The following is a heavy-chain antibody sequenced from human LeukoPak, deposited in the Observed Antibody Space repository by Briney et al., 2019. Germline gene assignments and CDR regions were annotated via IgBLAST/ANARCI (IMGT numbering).Heavy chain of an antibody. J-gene: IGHJ4*02. V-gene: IGHV4-39*07. CDR1: GGSISSSSYY. D-gene: IGHD3-3*01. CDR2: IYYSGST. Sequence: SETLSLTCTVSGGSISSSSYYWGWIRQPPGKGLEWIGSIYYSGSTYYNPSLKSRVTISVDTSKNQFSLKLSSVTAADTAVYYCARWGSGYYPYFDYWGQGTLATVSS. CDR3: ARWGSGYYPYFDY.